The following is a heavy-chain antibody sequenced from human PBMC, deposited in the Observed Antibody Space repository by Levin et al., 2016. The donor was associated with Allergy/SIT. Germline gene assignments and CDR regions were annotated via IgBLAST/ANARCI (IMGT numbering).Heavy chain of an antibody. V-gene: IGHV3-23*01. Sequence: VRQMPGKGLEWVSAISGSGGSTYYADSVKGRFTISRDNSKNTLYLQMNSLRAEDTAVYYCAKDRLMEGLPTDYFDYWGQGTLVTVSS. D-gene: IGHD2-15*01. CDR2: ISGSGGST. J-gene: IGHJ4*02. CDR3: AKDRLMEGLPTDYFDY.